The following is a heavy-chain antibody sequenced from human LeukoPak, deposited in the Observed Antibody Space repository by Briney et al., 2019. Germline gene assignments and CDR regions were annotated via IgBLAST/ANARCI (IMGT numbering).Heavy chain of an antibody. CDR2: IRYDGSNK. CDR3: ASYSSPAYYYYYYYMDV. D-gene: IGHD6-13*01. Sequence: GSLRLSCAASGFTFSSYGMHWVRQAPGKGLEWVAFIRYDGSNKYYADSVKGRFTISRDNSKNTLYLQMNSLRAEDTAVYYCASYSSPAYYYYYYYMDVWGKGTTVTVSS. V-gene: IGHV3-30*02. J-gene: IGHJ6*03. CDR1: GFTFSSYG.